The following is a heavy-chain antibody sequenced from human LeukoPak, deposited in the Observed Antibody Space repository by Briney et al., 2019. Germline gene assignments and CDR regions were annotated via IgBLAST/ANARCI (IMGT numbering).Heavy chain of an antibody. Sequence: GGSLRLSCAASGFTFSSYSMNWVRQAPGKGLEWVSSVSSSSSYIYYADSVKGRFTISRDNAKNSLYLQMNSLRAEDTAVYYCARGGSNWFDPWGQGTLVTVSS. CDR2: VSSSSSYI. CDR3: ARGGSNWFDP. V-gene: IGHV3-21*01. J-gene: IGHJ5*02. D-gene: IGHD3-10*01. CDR1: GFTFSSYS.